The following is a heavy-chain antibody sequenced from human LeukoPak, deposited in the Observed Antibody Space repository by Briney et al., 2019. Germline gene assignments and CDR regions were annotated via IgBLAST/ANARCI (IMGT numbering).Heavy chain of an antibody. CDR1: GYTFTGYY. CDR2: INPNSGGT. Sequence: ASVKVSCKASGYTFTGYYTHWVRQAPGQGLEWMGWINPNSGGTNYAQKFQGRVTMTRDTSISTAYMELSRLRSDDTAVYYCARAQVTTVTTPHYYYYYMDVWGKGTTVTVSS. J-gene: IGHJ6*03. D-gene: IGHD4-17*01. V-gene: IGHV1-2*02. CDR3: ARAQVTTVTTPHYYYYYMDV.